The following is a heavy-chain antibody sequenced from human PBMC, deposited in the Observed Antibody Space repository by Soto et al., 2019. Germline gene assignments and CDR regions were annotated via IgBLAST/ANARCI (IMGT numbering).Heavy chain of an antibody. CDR3: ARVKLGSYDWFDP. D-gene: IGHD3-16*01. V-gene: IGHV3-74*01. Sequence: EVQLVESGGGLVQPGGSLRLSCAASGFTFSDYWMHWVRLVPGKGLLWVSRINPDGSRTNYADSVKGRFATYRDNATNTVYLQMNRLRAEDTAVYYCARVKLGSYDWFDPWGQGTLVTVSS. J-gene: IGHJ5*02. CDR1: GFTFSDYW. CDR2: INPDGSRT.